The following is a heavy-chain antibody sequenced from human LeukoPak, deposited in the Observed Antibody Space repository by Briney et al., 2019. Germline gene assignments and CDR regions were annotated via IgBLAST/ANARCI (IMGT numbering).Heavy chain of an antibody. CDR2: IYTSGST. V-gene: IGHV4-4*07. D-gene: IGHD6-13*01. Sequence: SETLSLTCTVSGGSISSYYWSWIRQPAGKGLEWIGRIYTSGSTNYNPSLKSRVTMSVVTSKNQFSLKLSSVTAADTAVYYCARGGSSSWAGVYFDYWGQGTLVTVSS. CDR1: GGSISSYY. CDR3: ARGGSSSWAGVYFDY. J-gene: IGHJ4*02.